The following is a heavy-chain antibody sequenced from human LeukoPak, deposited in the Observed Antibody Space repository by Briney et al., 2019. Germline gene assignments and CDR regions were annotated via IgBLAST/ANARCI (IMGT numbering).Heavy chain of an antibody. Sequence: KPSETLSLTCTVSGGSISSYYWSWIRQPAGKGLEWIGRIYTSGSTNYNPSLKSRVTMSVDTSKNQFSLKLSSVTAADTAVYYCARGLYYGYVWGSYRYYWFDPWGQGTLVTVSS. CDR3: ARGLYYGYVWGSYRYYWFDP. J-gene: IGHJ5*02. V-gene: IGHV4-4*07. D-gene: IGHD3-16*02. CDR2: IYTSGST. CDR1: GGSISSYY.